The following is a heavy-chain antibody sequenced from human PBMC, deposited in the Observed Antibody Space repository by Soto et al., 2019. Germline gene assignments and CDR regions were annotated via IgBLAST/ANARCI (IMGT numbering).Heavy chain of an antibody. CDR1: GFTFTEFA. Sequence: EVRLFQSGGGLVQPGGSLRLSCAASGFTFTEFAMTWVRHIPGKGLEWVSSIGRSGDNAYYADSVRGRFTISRDNSKNTLDLQLNSLRAKDTAIYFCGKSRYFSDSWGQGTLVTVSS. V-gene: IGHV3-23*01. J-gene: IGHJ4*02. CDR3: GKSRYFSDS. CDR2: IGRSGDNA.